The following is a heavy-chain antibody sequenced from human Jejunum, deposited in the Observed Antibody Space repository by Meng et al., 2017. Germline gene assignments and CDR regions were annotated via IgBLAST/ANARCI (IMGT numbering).Heavy chain of an antibody. Sequence: QVQREQSGAEVRKPGASVKVSCWASGHTLSGFYMHWWRQAPGQGLEWMGRINTNSGGTNYAQNFKGRVTLTRDTSTVYMEVNRLRSDDTAVYYCAGRSYNYDDYFDFWGRGTLVTVSS. CDR1: GHTLSGFY. V-gene: IGHV1-2*06. CDR3: AGRSYNYDDYFDF. CDR2: INTNSGGT. D-gene: IGHD5-24*01. J-gene: IGHJ4*02.